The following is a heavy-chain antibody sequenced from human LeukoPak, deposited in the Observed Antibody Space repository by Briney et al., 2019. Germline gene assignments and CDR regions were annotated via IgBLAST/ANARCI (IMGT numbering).Heavy chain of an antibody. D-gene: IGHD7-27*01. V-gene: IGHV3-30*02. CDR3: AKDGNWASVS. CDR2: IRHDGTDQ. J-gene: IGHJ5*02. Sequence: PGGSLRLSCVGSGFTFSVHWVRQVPGKGLEWLTFIRHDGTDQHYADSVRGRFTISRDNSKYTVYLQMNSLRPEDTALYYCAKDGNWASVSWGQGTLVTVSS. CDR1: GFTFS.